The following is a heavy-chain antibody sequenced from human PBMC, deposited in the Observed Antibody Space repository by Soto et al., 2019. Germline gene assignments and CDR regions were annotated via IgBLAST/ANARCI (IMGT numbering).Heavy chain of an antibody. Sequence: GGSLRLSCAASGFTFSSYWMHWVRQAPGKGLVWVSRINGDGSSTSYADSVKGRFTVSRDNAKNTLYVQMNSLRAEDTAVYYCARAGGSGARGFDFWGQGTLVTVSS. CDR3: ARAGGSGARGFDF. D-gene: IGHD6-19*01. V-gene: IGHV3-74*01. J-gene: IGHJ4*02. CDR2: INGDGSST. CDR1: GFTFSSYW.